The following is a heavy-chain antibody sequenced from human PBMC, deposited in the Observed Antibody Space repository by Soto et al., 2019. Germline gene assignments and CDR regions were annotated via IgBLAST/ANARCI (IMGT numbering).Heavy chain of an antibody. CDR1: GFSLSTSGVG. J-gene: IGHJ5*01. V-gene: IGHV2-5*02. CDR2: IYWDDDK. Sequence: QITLKESGPTLVKPTQPLTLTCTFSGFSLSTSGVGVGWIRQPPGKALEWLALIYWDDDKRYSPSLKSRVTITKDTAKNHVVLTMTTMDPVDTATYYCAYSPYTSSHYDSWGQGTLVTVSS. D-gene: IGHD6-13*01. CDR3: AYSPYTSSHYDS.